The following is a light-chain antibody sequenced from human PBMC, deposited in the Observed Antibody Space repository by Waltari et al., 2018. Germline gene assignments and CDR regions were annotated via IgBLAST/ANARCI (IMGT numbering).Light chain of an antibody. CDR2: LHS. J-gene: IGKJ1*01. Sequence: DIVMTQTPLSLPVTPGEPASIPCRSSQSLLAGDGYTHLHWYLQKPGQTPQLLIYLHSNRASGVPDRFSGSGSGTDFTLKISRVEPEDIGDYYCMQTLQTPWTFGQGTKVEIK. CDR1: QSLLAGDGYTH. CDR3: MQTLQTPWT. V-gene: IGKV2-28*01.